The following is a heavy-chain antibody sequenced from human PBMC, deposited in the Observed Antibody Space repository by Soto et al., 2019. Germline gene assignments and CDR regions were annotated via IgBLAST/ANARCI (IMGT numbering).Heavy chain of an antibody. Sequence: QVHLQESGPGLVKPSETLSLTCTVSGDSISGNYWTWIRQPPGKGPEWIGYIFYSGTTNYNPSLRSRVTISVDTSKNQFSLTLKSVTAADTAVYYCAKYMVDLQFWGQGTLVTVS. CDR3: AKYMVDLQF. J-gene: IGHJ1*01. D-gene: IGHD3-10*01. CDR1: GDSISGNY. CDR2: IFYSGTT. V-gene: IGHV4-59*01.